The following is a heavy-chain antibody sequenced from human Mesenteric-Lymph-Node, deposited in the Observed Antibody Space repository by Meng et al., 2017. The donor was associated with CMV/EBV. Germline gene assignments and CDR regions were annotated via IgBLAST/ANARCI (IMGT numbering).Heavy chain of an antibody. CDR2: IRYDGSNK. J-gene: IGHJ4*02. V-gene: IGHV3-30*02. Sequence: FISYGMHWVRQAPGKGLEWVSFIRYDGSNKYYADSVKGRFTISRDNSKNTLYLQMNSLRAEDTAVYYCARDSPADFWSGYGGAVDYWGQGTLVTVSS. CDR3: ARDSPADFWSGYGGAVDY. D-gene: IGHD3-3*01. CDR1: FISYG.